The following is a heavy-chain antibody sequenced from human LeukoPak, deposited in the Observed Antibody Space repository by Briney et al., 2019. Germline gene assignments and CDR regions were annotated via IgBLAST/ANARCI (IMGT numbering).Heavy chain of an antibody. CDR2: ISAYNGYT. D-gene: IGHD1-26*01. CDR1: DYTFTNYA. V-gene: IGHV1-18*01. J-gene: IGHJ4*02. CDR3: ARVGGSYEGLIDY. Sequence: ASVKVSCKASDYTFTNYAIGWARQAPGQGLEWMGWISAYNGYTNYAQTLQGRVTMTTDTSTSTAYMELRSPRSDDTAMYYCARVGGSYEGLIDYWGQGTLVTVSS.